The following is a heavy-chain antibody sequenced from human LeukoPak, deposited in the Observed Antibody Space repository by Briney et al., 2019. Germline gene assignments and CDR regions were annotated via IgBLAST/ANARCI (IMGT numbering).Heavy chain of an antibody. CDR2: ISSGGDAI. V-gene: IGHV3-48*03. CDR1: GFTFSNHE. CDR3: ARDRGVTLFYYGMDV. Sequence: PGGSLRLSCAASGFTFSNHEMSWVRQAPGKGLEWVSYISSGGDAIYYADSVKGRFTISGDNAKNSLYLQMNSLRAEDTAVYYCARDRGVTLFYYGMDVWGQGTLVTVSS. J-gene: IGHJ6*02. D-gene: IGHD2-21*02.